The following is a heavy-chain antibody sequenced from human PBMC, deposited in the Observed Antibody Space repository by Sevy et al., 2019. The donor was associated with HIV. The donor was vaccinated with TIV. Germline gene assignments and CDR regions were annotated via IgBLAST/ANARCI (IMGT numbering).Heavy chain of an antibody. CDR1: GYTFTSYY. Sequence: ASVKVSCKASGYTFTSYYMHWVQQAPGQGLEWMGIINSSGDSTNYAQKFQGRVTMTRDTSTSTVYMELSSLRFDDTAVYYCARSLTGATHYWGQGTLVTVSS. CDR3: ARSLTGATHY. V-gene: IGHV1-46*01. J-gene: IGHJ4*02. D-gene: IGHD1-26*01. CDR2: INSSGDST.